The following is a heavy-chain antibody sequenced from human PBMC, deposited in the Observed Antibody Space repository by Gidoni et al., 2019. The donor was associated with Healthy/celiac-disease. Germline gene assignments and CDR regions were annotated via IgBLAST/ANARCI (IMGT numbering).Heavy chain of an antibody. CDR1: VGSISSSNW. CDR3: ARGGGKAAAGIRSFDY. CDR2: SYHSGST. V-gene: IGHV4-4*02. J-gene: IGHJ4*02. Sequence: QVQLQESGPGLVKPSGTLSLTCAFSVGSISSSNWWSWVRQPPGKGLEWIGESYHSGSTNYNPTLKSRVTISVDKSKSQFSLELSSVTAADTAVYYCARGGGKAAAGIRSFDYWGQGTLVTVSS. D-gene: IGHD6-13*01.